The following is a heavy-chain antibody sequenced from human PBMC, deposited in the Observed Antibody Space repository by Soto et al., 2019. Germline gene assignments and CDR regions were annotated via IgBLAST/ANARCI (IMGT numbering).Heavy chain of an antibody. CDR3: ASFCSSTSCPYYFDY. V-gene: IGHV1-69*13. CDR2: IIPIFGTA. J-gene: IGHJ4*02. CDR1: GGTFSSYA. Sequence: SVKVSCKASGGTFSSYAISWVRQAPGQGLEWMGGIIPIFGTANYAQKFQGRVTITADESTSTAYMELSSLRSEDTAVYYCASFCSSTSCPYYFDYWGQGTLVTVSS. D-gene: IGHD2-2*01.